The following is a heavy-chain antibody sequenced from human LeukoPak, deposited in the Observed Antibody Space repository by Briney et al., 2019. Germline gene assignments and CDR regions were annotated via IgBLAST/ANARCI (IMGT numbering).Heavy chain of an antibody. CDR3: ARHDYGDYDWYFDL. V-gene: IGHV3-33*01. CDR1: GFTFSSYG. J-gene: IGHJ2*01. D-gene: IGHD4-17*01. Sequence: GRSLRLSCAASGFTFSSYGLHWVRQAPGKGLEWVAVIWYDGSNKYYADSVKGRFTISRDNAKSSLYLQMNSLRAEDTAVYYCARHDYGDYDWYFDLWGRGTLVTVSS. CDR2: IWYDGSNK.